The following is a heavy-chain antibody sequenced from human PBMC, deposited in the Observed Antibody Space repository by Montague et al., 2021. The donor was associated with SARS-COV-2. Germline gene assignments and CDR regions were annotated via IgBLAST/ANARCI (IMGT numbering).Heavy chain of an antibody. J-gene: IGHJ6*02. CDR1: GYTFTNYG. V-gene: IGHV1-18*01. Sequence: SVKVSCKASGYTFTNYGINWVRQAPGQGLKWMGWISAYNGNTNYAQNLQGRVTMTTDTSTSTAYMELRSLRSDDTAVYFCARDPTQGWGDSYSAMDVWGQGTTITVS. CDR3: ARDPTQGWGDSYSAMDV. CDR2: ISAYNGNT. D-gene: IGHD3-16*01.